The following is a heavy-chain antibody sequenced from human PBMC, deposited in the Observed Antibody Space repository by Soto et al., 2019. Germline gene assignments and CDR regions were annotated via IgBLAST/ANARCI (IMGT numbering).Heavy chain of an antibody. J-gene: IGHJ4*02. D-gene: IGHD6-19*01. CDR2: IYYSGST. V-gene: IGHV4-39*01. CDR1: GGSISSSSYY. CDR3: ARRIAVAGTPFDY. Sequence: QLQLQESGPGLVKPTETLSLTCTVSGGSISSSSYYWGWIRQPPGKGLEWIGSIYYSGSTYYNPSPKSRVTISVDTSKNQFSLKLSPVTAAETAVYYCARRIAVAGTPFDYWGQGTLATVSS.